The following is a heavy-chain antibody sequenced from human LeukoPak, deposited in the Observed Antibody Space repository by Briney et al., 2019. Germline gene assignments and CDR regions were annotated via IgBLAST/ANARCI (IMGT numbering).Heavy chain of an antibody. Sequence: SVKVSCKASGGTFSSYAISWVRQAPGQGLEWMGRIIPILGIAKYAQKFQGRVTITADKSTSTAYMELSSLRSEDPAVYYCARAPYYDIWTGYYKYWGQGTLVTVSS. CDR1: GGTFSSYA. D-gene: IGHD3-9*01. J-gene: IGHJ4*02. V-gene: IGHV1-69*04. CDR3: ARAPYYDIWTGYYKY. CDR2: IIPILGIA.